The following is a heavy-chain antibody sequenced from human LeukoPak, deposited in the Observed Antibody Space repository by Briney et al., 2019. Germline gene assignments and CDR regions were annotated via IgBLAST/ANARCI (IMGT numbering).Heavy chain of an antibody. CDR1: GFTFDDYA. D-gene: IGHD6-13*01. CDR2: ISWNSGSI. CDR3: AKSIAAAGGFDY. J-gene: IGHJ4*02. V-gene: IGHV3-9*01. Sequence: GGSLRLSCAASGFTFDDYAMHWVWQAPGKGLAWVSGISWNSGSIGYADSVKGRFTISRDNAKNSLYRQMNSLRAEDTALYYCAKSIAAAGGFDYWGQGTLVTVSS.